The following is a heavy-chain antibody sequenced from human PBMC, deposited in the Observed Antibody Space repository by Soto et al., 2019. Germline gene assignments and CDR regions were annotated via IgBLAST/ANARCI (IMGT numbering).Heavy chain of an antibody. Sequence: SVKVSCKASGGTFSSYAISWVRQAPGQGLEWMGGIIPIFGTANYAQKFQGRVTITADESTSTAYMELSSLRSEDTAVYYCARDLRNYKFLERSDYYYYGMDVWGQ. J-gene: IGHJ6*02. CDR1: GGTFSSYA. CDR3: ARDLRNYKFLERSDYYYYGMDV. V-gene: IGHV1-69*13. D-gene: IGHD3-3*01. CDR2: IIPIFGTA.